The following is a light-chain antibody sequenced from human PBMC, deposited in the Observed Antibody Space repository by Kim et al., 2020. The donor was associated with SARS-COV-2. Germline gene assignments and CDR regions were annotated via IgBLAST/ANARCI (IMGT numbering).Light chain of an antibody. V-gene: IGLV2-8*01. CDR3: SSYAGSNVV. J-gene: IGLJ2*01. CDR2: EVN. CDR1: SSDIGGYKY. Sequence: QSVLTQPPSASGSPGQSVTISCTGTSSDIGGYKYVSWYQQHPGKAPKLMIYEVNKRPSGVPDRFSGSKSGNTASLTVSGLQAEDEADYYCSSYAGSNVVFGGGTQLTVL.